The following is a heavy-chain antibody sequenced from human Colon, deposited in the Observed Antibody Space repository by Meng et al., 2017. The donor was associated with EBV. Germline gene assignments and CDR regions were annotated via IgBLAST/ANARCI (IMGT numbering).Heavy chain of an antibody. CDR2: IIHGGSP. J-gene: IGHJ4*02. CDR3: ARRPTGIDY. V-gene: IGHV4-34*12. CDR1: GGCLSGAY. D-gene: IGHD2-8*02. Sequence: QVQLQPWGAGLLKPSETLSLTCADNGGCLSGAYWNWIRQPPGKGLGWIGEIIHGGSPSYNPSLKSRVTISIDTSKNQLSLMLSSVTAADTAVYYCARRPTGIDYWGQGTLVTVSS.